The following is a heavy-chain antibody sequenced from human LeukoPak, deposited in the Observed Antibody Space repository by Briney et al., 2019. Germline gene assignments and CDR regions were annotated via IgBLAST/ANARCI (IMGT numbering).Heavy chain of an antibody. J-gene: IGHJ5*02. V-gene: IGHV4-34*01. D-gene: IGHD3-10*01. CDR3: ARDYGSGSPGNWFDP. CDR1: GGTFSGYY. Sequence: SETLSLTFAVYGGTFSGYYWSWIRQPPGKRLEWVGESNDSGGTNYNPSLKSRVTISADKSKNQVSLKLTSVTAADTAVYYCARDYGSGSPGNWFDPWGQGTLVTVSS. CDR2: SNDSGGT.